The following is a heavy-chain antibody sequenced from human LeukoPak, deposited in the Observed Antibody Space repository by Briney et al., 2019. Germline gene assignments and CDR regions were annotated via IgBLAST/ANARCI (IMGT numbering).Heavy chain of an antibody. V-gene: IGHV4-38-2*02. D-gene: IGHD2-21*01. J-gene: IGHJ6*03. Sequence: PSETLSLTCTVSGYSISSGYYWGWIRQPPGKGLEWIGSIYHSGSTYSNPSLQSRVTISVDTSKNQFSLKLSSVTAADTAVYYCARVGYYPDYYMDVWGKGTTVTVSS. CDR3: ARVGYYPDYYMDV. CDR1: GYSISSGYY. CDR2: IYHSGST.